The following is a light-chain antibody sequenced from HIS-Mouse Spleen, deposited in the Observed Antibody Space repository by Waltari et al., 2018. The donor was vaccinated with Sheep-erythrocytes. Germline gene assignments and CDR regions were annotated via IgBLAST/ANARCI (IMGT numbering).Light chain of an antibody. V-gene: IGLV2-11*01. CDR1: SSDVGGYNY. Sequence: QSALTQPRSVSGSPGQSVTISCTGTSSDVGGYNYVSWYQQHPGKAPKLMIYDVSKRPSGVPDRFSCSKSGNTASLTISGLQAEDEADYYCSSYAGSNNWVFGGGTKLTVL. CDR3: SSYAGSNNWV. CDR2: DVS. J-gene: IGLJ3*02.